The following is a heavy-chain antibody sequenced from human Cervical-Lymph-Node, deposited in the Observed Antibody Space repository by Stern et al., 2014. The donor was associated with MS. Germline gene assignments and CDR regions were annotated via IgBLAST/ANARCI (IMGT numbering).Heavy chain of an antibody. CDR3: ARVYSSGWLYYFDY. D-gene: IGHD6-19*01. CDR1: GYSFATYW. J-gene: IGHJ4*02. CDR2: INPYDAET. V-gene: IGHV5-51*01. Sequence: EMQLVESGAEVKKPGESLKISCKVSGYSFATYWIGWVRQMPGKGLEWMGIINPYDAETKYSPSFQGQVTISGDKSISTAYLQWSSLKASDTAMYYCARVYSSGWLYYFDYWGQGTLVTVSS.